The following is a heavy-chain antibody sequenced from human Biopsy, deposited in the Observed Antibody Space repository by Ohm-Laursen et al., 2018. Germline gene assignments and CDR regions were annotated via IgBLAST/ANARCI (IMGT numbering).Heavy chain of an antibody. D-gene: IGHD2-15*01. CDR3: GNEVHGRDY. CDR1: GKTFSDYQ. Sequence: SETLSLTWAVFGKTFSDYQWSWIRQPPGKGLERIGQINQAGTTNYNPSLKSRVSISADASKYEFYLRLTSVTAADTAVYLCGNEVHGRDYWGLGAQVTVSS. V-gene: IGHV4-34*08. J-gene: IGHJ4*02. CDR2: INQAGTT.